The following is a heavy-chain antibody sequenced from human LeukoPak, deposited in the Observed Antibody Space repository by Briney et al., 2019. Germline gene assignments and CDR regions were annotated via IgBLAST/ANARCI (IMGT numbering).Heavy chain of an antibody. CDR3: ARVRRGQLSRGGGAFDI. J-gene: IGHJ3*02. D-gene: IGHD5-18*01. V-gene: IGHV4-59*01. CDR2: IYYSGST. CDR1: GGSISSYY. Sequence: KPSETLSLTCTVSGGSISSYYWSWIRQPPGKGLEWIGYIYYSGSTNYNPSLKSRVTISVDTSKNQFSLKLSSVTAADTAVYYCARVRRGQLSRGGGAFDIWGQGTMVTVSS.